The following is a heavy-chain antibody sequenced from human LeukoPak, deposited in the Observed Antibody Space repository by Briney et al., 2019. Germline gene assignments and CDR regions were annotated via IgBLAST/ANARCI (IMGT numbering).Heavy chain of an antibody. V-gene: IGHV3-21*01. J-gene: IGHJ4*02. D-gene: IGHD5-18*01. CDR1: GFTFSSYG. CDR2: ISSSSSYI. Sequence: PGGSLRLSCAASGFTFSSYGMNWVRQAPGKGLEWVSSISSSSSYIYYADSVKGRFTISRDNAKNSLYLQMNSLRAEDTAVYYCAREGGDSYGPNPLDYWGQGTLFTVSS. CDR3: AREGGDSYGPNPLDY.